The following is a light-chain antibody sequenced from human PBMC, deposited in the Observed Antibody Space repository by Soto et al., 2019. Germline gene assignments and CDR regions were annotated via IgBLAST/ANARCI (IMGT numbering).Light chain of an antibody. CDR1: QSISSW. J-gene: IGKJ1*01. CDR2: DAS. Sequence: DIQMTQSPSTLSASVGDRVTITCRASQSISSWLAWYQQKPGKAPKLLIYDASSLESGVPSRFSGSGSGTEFTLTFSNLQTDDFATYYCQQYNSYSGTFGRGTKVKIK. CDR3: QQYNSYSGT. V-gene: IGKV1-5*01.